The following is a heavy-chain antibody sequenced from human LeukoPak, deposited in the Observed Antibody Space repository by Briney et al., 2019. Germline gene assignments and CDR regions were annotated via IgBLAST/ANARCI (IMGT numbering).Heavy chain of an antibody. V-gene: IGHV4-34*01. CDR3: ARVPSKDSSGWWGY. Sequence: SETLSLTCAVYGGSFSGYYWSWIRQPPGKGLEWIGEINHSGSTNYNPSLKSRVTISVDTSKNQFSLKLSSVTAADTAVYYCARVPSKDSSGWWGYWGQGTLVTVSA. D-gene: IGHD6-19*01. J-gene: IGHJ4*02. CDR1: GGSFSGYY. CDR2: INHSGST.